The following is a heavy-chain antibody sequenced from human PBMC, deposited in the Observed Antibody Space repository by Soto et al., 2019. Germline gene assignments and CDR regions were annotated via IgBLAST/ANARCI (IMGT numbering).Heavy chain of an antibody. CDR3: ARGYSNYVWYFDL. Sequence: GASVKVSCKASGGTFSSYAISWVRQAPGQGLEWMGGIIPIFGTANYAQKFQGRVTITADESTSTAYMELSSLRSEDTAVYYFARGYSNYVWYFDLWGRGTLVTVSS. CDR2: IIPIFGTA. V-gene: IGHV1-69*13. D-gene: IGHD4-4*01. J-gene: IGHJ2*01. CDR1: GGTFSSYA.